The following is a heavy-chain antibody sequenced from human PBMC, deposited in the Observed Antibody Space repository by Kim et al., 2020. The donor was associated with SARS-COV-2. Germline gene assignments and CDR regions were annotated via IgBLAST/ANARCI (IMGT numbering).Heavy chain of an antibody. D-gene: IGHD3-10*01. J-gene: IGHJ5*02. Sequence: SETLSLTCTVSGGSISSSSYYWGWIRQPPGKGLEWIGSIYYSGSTYYNPSLKSRVTISVDTSKNQFSLKLSSVTAADTAVYYCATYLWDRLWHKERKNWFDPWGQGTLVTVSS. CDR1: GGSISSSSYY. CDR2: IYYSGST. CDR3: ATYLWDRLWHKERKNWFDP. V-gene: IGHV4-39*01.